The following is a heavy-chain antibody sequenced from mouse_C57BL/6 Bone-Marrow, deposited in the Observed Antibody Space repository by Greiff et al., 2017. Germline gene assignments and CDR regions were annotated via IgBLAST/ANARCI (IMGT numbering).Heavy chain of an antibody. CDR3: ARNNYYGSSYLYYYAMDY. Sequence: VKLVESGPGLVAPSQSLSITCTVSGFSLTSYAISWVRQPPGKGLAWLGVIWTGGGTNYNSALKSRLSISKDNSKSQFFLKMNSLQTDDTARYYCARNNYYGSSYLYYYAMDYWGQGTSVTVSS. CDR1: GFSLTSYA. CDR2: IWTGGGT. V-gene: IGHV2-9-1*01. D-gene: IGHD1-1*01. J-gene: IGHJ4*01.